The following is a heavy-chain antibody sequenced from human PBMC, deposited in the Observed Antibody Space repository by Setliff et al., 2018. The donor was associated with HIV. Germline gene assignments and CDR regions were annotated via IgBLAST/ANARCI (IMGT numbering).Heavy chain of an antibody. CDR1: GGSFSDYY. D-gene: IGHD6-13*01. J-gene: IGHJ3*02. V-gene: IGHV4-34*03. Sequence: PSETLSLTCAVYGGSFSDYYWTWIRQSPGKGLEWIGEINHRGSTNYNPSLKSRVTVSVDTSKNQFSLKLSSVTAADTAVYYCSSSSALEVDAFDIWGQGTMVTVSS. CDR2: INHRGST. CDR3: SSSSALEVDAFDI.